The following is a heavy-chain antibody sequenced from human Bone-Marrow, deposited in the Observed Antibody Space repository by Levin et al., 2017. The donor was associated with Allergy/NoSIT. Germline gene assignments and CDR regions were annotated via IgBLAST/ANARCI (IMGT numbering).Heavy chain of an antibody. D-gene: IGHD6-19*01. V-gene: IGHV2-5*02. CDR3: AHIVSAARGGWYFNWFDP. Sequence: SGPTLVKPTQTLTLSCTFSGFSLTSNGVAVGWIRQPPGKALEWLALIYWDDDKRYSPSLKHRLTITKDTSKSQVVLSMTNMDPVDTATYYCAHIVSAARGGWYFNWFDPWGQGTLVTVSS. J-gene: IGHJ5*02. CDR2: IYWDDDK. CDR1: GFSLTSNGVA.